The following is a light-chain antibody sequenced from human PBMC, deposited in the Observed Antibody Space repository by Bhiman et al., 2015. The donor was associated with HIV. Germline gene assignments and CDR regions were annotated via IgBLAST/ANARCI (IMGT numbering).Light chain of an antibody. V-gene: IGLV6-57*02. CDR3: QSYDSGNVV. Sequence: NFVLTQPHSVSGSPGKTVTISCTGSSGSIASNSVQWYQQRPGSAPTTVIYEDKQRPSGVPDRFSGSIDSSSNSASLTISGLKTEDEADYYCQSYDSGNVVFGGGTKLTVL. J-gene: IGLJ2*01. CDR1: SGSIASNS. CDR2: EDK.